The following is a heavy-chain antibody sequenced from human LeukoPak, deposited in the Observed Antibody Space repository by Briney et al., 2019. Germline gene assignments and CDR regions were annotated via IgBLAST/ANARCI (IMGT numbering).Heavy chain of an antibody. V-gene: IGHV4-31*11. CDR1: GGSVSSDDYY. CDR2: IQHSGLT. Sequence: SETLSLTCAVSGGSVSSDDYYWSWIRQRPGKGLEWIGYIQHSGLTYFNPSLKSRISLSIDTSKNQVSLKLSSVTAADTAVYHCATKPDTLYYFDYWGQGTLVTVSS. J-gene: IGHJ4*02. CDR3: ATKPDTLYYFDY. D-gene: IGHD1-14*01.